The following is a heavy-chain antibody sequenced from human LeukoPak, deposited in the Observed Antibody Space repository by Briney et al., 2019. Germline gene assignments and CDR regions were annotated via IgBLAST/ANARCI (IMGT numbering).Heavy chain of an antibody. V-gene: IGHV3-53*01. CDR1: GLTFSNYW. J-gene: IGHJ4*02. D-gene: IGHD3-22*01. CDR2: IYTGGNT. Sequence: GGSLRLSCAASGLTFSNYWMDWVRQAPGKGLEWVSTIYTGGNTYYAASVKGRFTISRDFSKNTVFLHMNSLRAEDTAMYYCARGDDSGYYDYFDYWGQGALVTVSS. CDR3: ARGDDSGYYDYFDY.